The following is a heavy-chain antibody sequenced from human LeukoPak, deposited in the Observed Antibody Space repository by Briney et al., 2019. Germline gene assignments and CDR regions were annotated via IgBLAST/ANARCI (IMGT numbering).Heavy chain of an antibody. CDR2: IKQEGSEK. CDR3: ARPHSSSWWLPSWFDP. V-gene: IGHV3-7*01. D-gene: IGHD6-13*01. CDR1: GFTFSSYW. Sequence: PVRSLRPSRAASGFTFSSYWMGWVRQAPGEGLWWVADIKQEGSEKYYVDSVKGRFTIHRDNAKNSLYLQMNSLRAEVTAVYYCARPHSSSWWLPSWFDPWGQGTLVTVSS. J-gene: IGHJ5*02.